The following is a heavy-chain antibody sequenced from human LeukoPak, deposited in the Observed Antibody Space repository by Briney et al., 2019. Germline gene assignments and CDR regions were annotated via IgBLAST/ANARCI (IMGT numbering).Heavy chain of an antibody. D-gene: IGHD4-17*01. J-gene: IGHJ6*02. CDR2: ISAYNGNT. CDR1: GYTFTSYG. V-gene: IGHV1-18*01. CDR3: ARQRRDYGDYYYYGMDV. Sequence: GASVKVSCKASGYTFTSYGISWVRQAPGQGLEWMGRISAYNGNTNYAQKLQGRVTMTTDTSTSTAYMELRSLRSDDTAVYYCARQRRDYGDYYYYGMDVWGQGTTVTVSS.